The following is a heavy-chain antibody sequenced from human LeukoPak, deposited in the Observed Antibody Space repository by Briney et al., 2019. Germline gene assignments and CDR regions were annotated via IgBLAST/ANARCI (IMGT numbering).Heavy chain of an antibody. CDR1: GFTFSSYS. Sequence: GGSLRLSCAASGFTFSSYSMNWVRQAPGKGLEWVSSISSSSSYIYYADSVKGRFTISRDNSKNTLYLQMNSLRAEDTAVYYCAKEHGSGSYGFDPWGQGTLVTVSS. D-gene: IGHD3-10*01. CDR3: AKEHGSGSYGFDP. CDR2: ISSSSSYI. J-gene: IGHJ5*02. V-gene: IGHV3-21*01.